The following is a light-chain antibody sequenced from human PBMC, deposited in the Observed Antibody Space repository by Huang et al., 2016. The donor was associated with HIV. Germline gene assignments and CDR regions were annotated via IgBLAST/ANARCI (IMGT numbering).Light chain of an antibody. Sequence: AIQMTQSPSSLSASVGDRVNITCRASQGITEDLAWYQQKPGKAPKLLISGASTLRSGVPSRFSGSGSGTDFTLTISSLQPEDYATYYCLQDHNYPRTFGQGTKVEI. CDR3: LQDHNYPRT. CDR2: GAS. V-gene: IGKV1-6*01. J-gene: IGKJ1*01. CDR1: QGITED.